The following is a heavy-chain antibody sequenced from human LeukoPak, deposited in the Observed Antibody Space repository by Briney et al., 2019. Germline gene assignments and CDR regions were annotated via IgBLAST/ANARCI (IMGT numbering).Heavy chain of an antibody. D-gene: IGHD6-19*01. V-gene: IGHV4-34*01. Sequence: SETLSLTCAVYGGSFSGYYWSWIRQPPGKGLEWIGEINHSGSTNYNPSLKSRVTISVDTSKNQFSLKLSSVTAADTAVYYCARPGGSSGFIWFDPWGQGTLVTVSS. J-gene: IGHJ5*02. CDR3: ARPGGSSGFIWFDP. CDR2: INHSGST. CDR1: GGSFSGYY.